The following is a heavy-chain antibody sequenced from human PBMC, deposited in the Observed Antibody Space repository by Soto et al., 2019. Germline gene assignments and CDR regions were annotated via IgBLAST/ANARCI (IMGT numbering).Heavy chain of an antibody. CDR3: AKDRVAVAAPDY. CDR1: GFTFSSYA. D-gene: IGHD6-19*01. Sequence: EVQLLESGGGLVQPGGSLRLSCAASGFTFSSYAMSWVRQAPGKGLEWVSAISGSGGSTYYADSVKGRFTISRNNSKNTPYLQMNSLRAEDTAVYYCAKDRVAVAAPDYWGQGTLVTVSS. J-gene: IGHJ4*02. V-gene: IGHV3-23*01. CDR2: ISGSGGST.